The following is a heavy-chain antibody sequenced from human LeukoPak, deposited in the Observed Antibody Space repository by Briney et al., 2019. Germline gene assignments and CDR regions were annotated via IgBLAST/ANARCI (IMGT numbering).Heavy chain of an antibody. CDR1: GGSISSYY. J-gene: IGHJ3*02. CDR2: IYYSGST. CDR3: ARARGFAFDI. V-gene: IGHV4-59*01. D-gene: IGHD3-10*01. Sequence: PSETLSLTCTVSGGSISSYYWSWIRQPPGKGLEWIGYIYYSGSTNYNPSLKSRVTISVDTSKNQFSLKLSSVTAADTAVYYCARARGFAFDIWGQGTMVTVSS.